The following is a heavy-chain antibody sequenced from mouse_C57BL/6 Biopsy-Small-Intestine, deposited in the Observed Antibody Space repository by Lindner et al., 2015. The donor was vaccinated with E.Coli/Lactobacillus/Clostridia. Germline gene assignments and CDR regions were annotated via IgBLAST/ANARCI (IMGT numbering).Heavy chain of an antibody. V-gene: IGHV1S29*02. D-gene: IGHD1-1*01. CDR2: SDSEGEET. CDR3: VNYGMDV. Sequence: SVKVSCKVSGNTPTEVDVYWVRQAPGKGLECMGFSDSEGEETLYAQKFQGRLTMTDDRSADTAYMELRNLSSEDTAVYYCVNYGMDVWGQGTTVTVSS. CDR1: GNTPTEVD. J-gene: IGHJ1*01.